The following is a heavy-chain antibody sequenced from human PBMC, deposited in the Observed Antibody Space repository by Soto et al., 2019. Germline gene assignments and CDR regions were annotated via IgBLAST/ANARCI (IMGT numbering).Heavy chain of an antibody. CDR1: GFTFSSYG. D-gene: IGHD6-13*01. Sequence: QVQLVESGGGVVQPGRSLRLSCAASGFTFSSYGMHWVRQAPGKGLEWVAVIWYDGSNKYYADSVKGRFTISRDNSKNTLYLQMNSLRAEDTAVYYCARDSIAAAVTNYWGHGTLVTVSS. V-gene: IGHV3-33*01. J-gene: IGHJ4*01. CDR2: IWYDGSNK. CDR3: ARDSIAAAVTNY.